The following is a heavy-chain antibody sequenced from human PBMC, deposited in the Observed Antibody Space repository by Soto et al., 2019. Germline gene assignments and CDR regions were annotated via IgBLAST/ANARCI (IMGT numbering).Heavy chain of an antibody. CDR2: IDPSDSQT. V-gene: IGHV5-10-1*01. J-gene: IGHJ4*02. CDR1: GYSFAGYW. Sequence: LGESLKISCKGSGYSFAGYWITWVRQKPGKGLEWMGRIDPSDSQTYYSPSFRGHVTISVTKSITTVFLQWSSLRASDTAMYYCARQIYDSDTGPNFQYYFDSWGQGTPVTGSS. D-gene: IGHD3-22*01. CDR3: ARQIYDSDTGPNFQYYFDS.